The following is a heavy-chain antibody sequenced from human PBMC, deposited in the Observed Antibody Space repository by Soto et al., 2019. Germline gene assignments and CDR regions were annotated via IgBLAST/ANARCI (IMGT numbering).Heavy chain of an antibody. V-gene: IGHV4-39*01. Sequence: SETLSLTCTVSGDTISGSPYYWGWIRQPPGKGLEWVGTIYSSGIPYYNPSLKSRLAISVDASKNQFSLNLTSVTATDTAVYYCAKTHTLYGRLTYWGQGALVTVSS. CDR1: GDTISGSPYY. CDR2: IYSSGIP. CDR3: AKTHTLYGRLTY. D-gene: IGHD4-17*01. J-gene: IGHJ4*02.